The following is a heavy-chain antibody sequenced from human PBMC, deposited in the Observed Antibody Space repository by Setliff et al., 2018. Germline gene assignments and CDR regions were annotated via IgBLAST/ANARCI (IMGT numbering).Heavy chain of an antibody. CDR2: IYPGDSDT. CDR3: ARVGQQLVYYYYGMDV. V-gene: IGHV5-51*01. CDR1: GYSFTSYW. Sequence: PGESLKISCKGSGYSFTSYWIGWVRQMPGKGLEWMGIIYPGDSDTRYSPSFQGQVTISADKSISTAYLQWSSLKASDTAMYYCARVGQQLVYYYYGMDVWCQGTTVTVSS. D-gene: IGHD6-13*01. J-gene: IGHJ6*02.